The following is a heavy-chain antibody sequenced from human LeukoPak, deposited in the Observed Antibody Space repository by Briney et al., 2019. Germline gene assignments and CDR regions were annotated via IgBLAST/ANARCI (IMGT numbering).Heavy chain of an antibody. CDR2: ISSSSSYI. V-gene: IGHV3-21*01. CDR3: ARDWNRYYDILTGYYYGMDV. J-gene: IGHJ6*04. D-gene: IGHD3-9*01. Sequence: GGSLRLSCAASGFTFSSYSMNWVRQAPGKGLEWVSSISSSSSYIYYADSVKGRFTISRDNAKNSLYLQMNSLRAEDTAVYYCARDWNRYYDILTGYYYGMDVWGKGTTVTVSS. CDR1: GFTFSSYS.